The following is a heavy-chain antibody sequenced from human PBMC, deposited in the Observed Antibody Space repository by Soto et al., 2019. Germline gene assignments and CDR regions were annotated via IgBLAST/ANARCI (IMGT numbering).Heavy chain of an antibody. CDR1: GGSFSGYY. D-gene: IGHD3-22*01. V-gene: IGHV4-34*01. CDR3: ARGRFVMRSSYYDSSGYYYPFDY. J-gene: IGHJ4*02. CDR2: INHSGST. Sequence: SETLSLTCAVYGGSFSGYYWSWIRQPPGKGLEWIGEINHSGSTNYNPSLKSRVTISVDTSKNQFSLKLSSVTAADTAVYYCARGRFVMRSSYYDSSGYYYPFDYWGQGTLVTVSS.